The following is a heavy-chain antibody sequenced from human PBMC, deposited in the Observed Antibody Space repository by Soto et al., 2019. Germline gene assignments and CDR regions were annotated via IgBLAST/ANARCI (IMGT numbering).Heavy chain of an antibody. V-gene: IGHV1-58*01. CDR3: AARNHVLRYFAWLSPFDS. CDR1: GFTFTSSA. D-gene: IGHD3-9*01. Sequence: SVKVSCKASGFTFTSSAVQWVRQARGQRLEWIGWIVVGSGNTNYAQKFEERVTVTRYMSTSTSYMELCSLRSEDTAVYYCAARNHVLRYFAWLSPFDSWGQGTPVTVSS. J-gene: IGHJ4*02. CDR2: IVVGSGNT.